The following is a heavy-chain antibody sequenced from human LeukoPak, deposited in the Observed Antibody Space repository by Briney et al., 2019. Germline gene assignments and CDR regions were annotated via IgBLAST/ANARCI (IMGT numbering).Heavy chain of an antibody. CDR1: GGSISSYY. Sequence: SETLSLTCTVSGGSISSYYWSWIRQPPGKGLEWIGYIYYSGSTNYNPSLKSRVTISVDTSKNQFSLKLSSVTAADTAGYYCARVGSSWLSYYYGMDVWGQGTTVTVSS. V-gene: IGHV4-59*01. CDR3: ARVGSSWLSYYYGMDV. D-gene: IGHD6-13*01. CDR2: IYYSGST. J-gene: IGHJ6*02.